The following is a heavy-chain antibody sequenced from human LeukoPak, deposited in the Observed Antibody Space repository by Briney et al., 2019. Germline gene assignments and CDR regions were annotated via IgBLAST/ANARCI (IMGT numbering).Heavy chain of an antibody. CDR1: GFTFSSFA. CDR2: MSRDGAEK. D-gene: IGHD2/OR15-2a*01. Sequence: PGGSLRLSCAASGFTFSSFAMHWVRQAPGKGLEWVAVMSRDGAEKYYADSVKGRFTISRDNTKNTLDLQMSDLRAEDTAVYYCARVNSTHYGMDVWGQGTTVTVSS. CDR3: ARVNSTHYGMDV. J-gene: IGHJ6*02. V-gene: IGHV3-30-3*01.